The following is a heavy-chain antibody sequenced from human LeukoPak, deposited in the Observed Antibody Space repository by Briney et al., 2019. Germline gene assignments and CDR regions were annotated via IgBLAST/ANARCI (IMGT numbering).Heavy chain of an antibody. D-gene: IGHD3-22*01. CDR3: ARDPDDSSGYHSDY. V-gene: IGHV1-18*01. Sequence: GASVKVSCKASGYTFTSYGISWVRQAPGQGLEWTGWISAYNGNTNYAQKLQGRVTMTTDTSTSTAYMELRSLRSDDTAVYYCARDPDDSSGYHSDYWGQGTLVTVSS. CDR2: ISAYNGNT. CDR1: GYTFTSYG. J-gene: IGHJ4*02.